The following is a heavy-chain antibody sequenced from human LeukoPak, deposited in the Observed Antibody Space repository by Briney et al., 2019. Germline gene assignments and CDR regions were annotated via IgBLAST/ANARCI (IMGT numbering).Heavy chain of an antibody. CDR2: IYTSGST. J-gene: IGHJ3*02. Sequence: PSQTLSLTCTVSGGSISSGSYYWSWIRQPAGKGLEWIGRIYTSGSTNYNPSLKSRVTISVDTSKNQFSLKLSSVTAADTAVYYCAREDHLYCSGGSCYSHAFDIWGQGTMVTVSS. CDR3: AREDHLYCSGGSCYSHAFDI. V-gene: IGHV4-61*02. CDR1: GGSISSGSYY. D-gene: IGHD2-15*01.